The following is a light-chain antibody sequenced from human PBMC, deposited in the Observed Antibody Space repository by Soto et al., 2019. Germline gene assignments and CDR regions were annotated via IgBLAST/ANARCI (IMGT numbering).Light chain of an antibody. CDR1: SSNIGAGFD. J-gene: IGLJ2*01. Sequence: QSVLTQPPSESGAPGQRVTISCTGSSSNIGAGFDVHWYQQLPGAAPKLLIYINNNRPSGVPDRFSGSKSGTSASLAITGLQAEDEADYYCQSYDSSLSAHVVFGGGTKLTVL. V-gene: IGLV1-40*01. CDR2: INN. CDR3: QSYDSSLSAHVV.